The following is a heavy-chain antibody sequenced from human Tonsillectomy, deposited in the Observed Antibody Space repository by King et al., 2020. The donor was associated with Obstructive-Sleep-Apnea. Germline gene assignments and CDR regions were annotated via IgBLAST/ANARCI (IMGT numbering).Heavy chain of an antibody. CDR3: AKDQGKPLSSALDY. V-gene: IGHV3-30*18. Sequence: VQLVESGGGVVQPARSLRLSCAVSGITFSRYGMHWVRQAPGKGLEWVAVISLDGNKKYYADSVKGRFTISRDNSKNTLYLQLNSLRAEDTAVYYWAKDQGKPLSSALDYWGQGTQVTVSS. D-gene: IGHD3-10*01. J-gene: IGHJ4*02. CDR1: GITFSRYG. CDR2: ISLDGNKK.